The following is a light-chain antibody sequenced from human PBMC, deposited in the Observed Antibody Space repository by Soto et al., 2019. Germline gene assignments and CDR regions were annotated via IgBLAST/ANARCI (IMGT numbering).Light chain of an antibody. CDR3: QHYGGSFI. J-gene: IGKJ3*01. Sequence: EIVLTQSPGTLSLSPGEGATVSCRVSQSINSKSLVWYQRKFGQAPRLLIYNTSSRATGIPDRFSGSGSGTDFTLSISRLEPEAFAVYYCQHYGGSFIFGPGTKVDFK. CDR2: NTS. CDR1: QSINSKS. V-gene: IGKV3-20*01.